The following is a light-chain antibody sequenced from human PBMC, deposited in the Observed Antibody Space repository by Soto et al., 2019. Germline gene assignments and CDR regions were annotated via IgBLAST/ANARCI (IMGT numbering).Light chain of an antibody. CDR3: QQYDNSPRT. Sequence: EIVLTQSPGTLSLSPGERATLSCRASQSVNSNYLAWYQQKPGQGRRLLMYGASSRATGIPDRFSGSGSGTDFTLTNSRLEPEDFAVDYCQQYDNSPRTVGQGTKVEIK. CDR2: GAS. V-gene: IGKV3-20*01. J-gene: IGKJ1*01. CDR1: QSVNSNY.